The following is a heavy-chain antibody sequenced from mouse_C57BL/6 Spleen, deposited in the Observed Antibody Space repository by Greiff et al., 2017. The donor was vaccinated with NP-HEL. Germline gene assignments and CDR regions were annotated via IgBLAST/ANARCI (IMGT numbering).Heavy chain of an antibody. CDR1: GYAFSSSW. CDR2: IYPGDGVT. V-gene: IGHV1-82*01. Sequence: QVQLQQSGPELVKPGASVKISCKASGYAFSSSWMNWVKQRPGKGLEWIGRIYPGDGVTNYNGKFKGKATLTADKSSSTAYMQLSSLTSEDSAVYFCARGGYYGSSSPYFDYWGQGTTLTVSS. CDR3: ARGGYYGSSSPYFDY. D-gene: IGHD1-1*01. J-gene: IGHJ2*01.